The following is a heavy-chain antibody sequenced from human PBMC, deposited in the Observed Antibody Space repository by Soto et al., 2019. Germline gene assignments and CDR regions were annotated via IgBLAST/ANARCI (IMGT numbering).Heavy chain of an antibody. CDR2: ISGSGGST. V-gene: IGHV3-23*01. Sequence: GLSLRLSCAPSGITFSSYAMSWVRQAPGNGLKWLSAISGSGGSTYYADSVKGRFTISRDNPKNTLYLQMNSLRAEDTAVYYCAKDGVXISKKTNYDFWSGSPYGMDVWGQGTTVTAS. J-gene: IGHJ6*02. CDR3: AKDGVXISKKTNYDFWSGSPYGMDV. CDR1: GITFSSYA. D-gene: IGHD3-3*01.